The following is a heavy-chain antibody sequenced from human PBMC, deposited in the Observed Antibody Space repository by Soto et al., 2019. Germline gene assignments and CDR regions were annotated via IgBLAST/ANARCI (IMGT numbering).Heavy chain of an antibody. CDR2: IYFAGST. V-gene: IGHV4-39*01. D-gene: IGHD2-15*01. CDR1: GGSISSTDHY. Sequence: LSLTCTVPGGSISSTDHYWGWVRQPPGKGLEWLGSIYFAGSTFHNPALKSRATISVDTSRNQFSLRLTTVTASDTAVYYCARLVFHCLRGSCDDYSFYGLDVWGQGTTVTVSS. CDR3: ARLVFHCLRGSCDDYSFYGLDV. J-gene: IGHJ6*02.